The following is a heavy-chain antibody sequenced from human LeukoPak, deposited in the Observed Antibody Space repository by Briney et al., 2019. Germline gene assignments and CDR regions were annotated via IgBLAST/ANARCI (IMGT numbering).Heavy chain of an antibody. CDR3: ARVSREGNYDFWSGYYAHYYYYYGMDV. CDR2: ISYDGSNK. CDR1: GFTFSSYA. V-gene: IGHV3-30-3*01. Sequence: GGSLRLSCAASGFTFSSYAMHWVRQAPGKGLEWVAVISYDGSNKYYADSVKGRFTISRDNSKNTLYLQMNSLRAEDTAVYYCARVSREGNYDFWSGYYAHYYYYYGMDVWGQGTTVTVSS. J-gene: IGHJ6*02. D-gene: IGHD3-3*01.